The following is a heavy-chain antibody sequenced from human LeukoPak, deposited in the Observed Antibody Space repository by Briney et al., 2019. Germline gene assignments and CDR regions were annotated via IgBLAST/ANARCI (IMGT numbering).Heavy chain of an antibody. Sequence: PGGSLRLSCAASGFTFNTCTMNWVRQAPGKGLEWVSYISGSSGIIDYADSVKGRFTISRDNAKNSLYLQMNSLRAEDTAVYYCARSITGDFDYWGQGTLVTVSS. V-gene: IGHV3-48*04. J-gene: IGHJ4*02. CDR1: GFTFNTCT. CDR2: ISGSSGII. CDR3: ARSITGDFDY.